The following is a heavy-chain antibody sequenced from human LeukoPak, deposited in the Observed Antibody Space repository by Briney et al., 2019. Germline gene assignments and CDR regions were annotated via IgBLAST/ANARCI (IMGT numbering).Heavy chain of an antibody. V-gene: IGHV4-59*08. CDR1: GGSISSYD. Sequence: KTSQTLCLTCTVSGGSISSYDRSWVRQPPGKGLECIGYIYYSGSTNYNPSLKSRVTISVDTSKNQFSLKLSSATAADTAVYYWASGSGSYSAYGMDVWGQRTTVTVSS. CDR3: ASGSGSYSAYGMDV. D-gene: IGHD3-10*01. J-gene: IGHJ6*02. CDR2: IYYSGST.